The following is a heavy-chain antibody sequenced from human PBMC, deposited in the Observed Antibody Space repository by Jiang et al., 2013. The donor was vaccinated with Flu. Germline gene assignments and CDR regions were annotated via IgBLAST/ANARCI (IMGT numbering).Heavy chain of an antibody. Sequence: SGYTFTGYYMHWVRQAPGQGLEWMGWINPNSGGTNYAQKFQGRVTMTRDTSISTAYMELSRLRSDDTAVYYCARERGTVDTAMVMNYWGQGTLVTVSS. CDR3: ARERGTVDTAMVMNY. CDR2: INPNSGGT. D-gene: IGHD5-18*01. J-gene: IGHJ4*02. CDR1: GYTFTGYY. V-gene: IGHV1-2*02.